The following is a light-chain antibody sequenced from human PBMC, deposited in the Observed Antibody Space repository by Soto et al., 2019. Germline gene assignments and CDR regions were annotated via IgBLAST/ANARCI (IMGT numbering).Light chain of an antibody. CDR3: CSYAGNRTFGVL. CDR2: EGS. V-gene: IGLV2-23*03. Sequence: QSALTQPASVSGSPGQSITISCTGTTSDVGGYNYVSWYQQHPGKAPKLMIYEGSKRPSGVSYRFSASKSGNTASLTISGLQAEDEADYYCCSYAGNRTFGVLFGGGTKLTVL. J-gene: IGLJ2*01. CDR1: TSDVGGYNY.